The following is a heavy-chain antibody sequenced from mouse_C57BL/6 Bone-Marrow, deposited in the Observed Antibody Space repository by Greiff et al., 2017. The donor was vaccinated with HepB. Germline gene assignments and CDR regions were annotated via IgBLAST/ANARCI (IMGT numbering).Heavy chain of an antibody. CDR3: AIEITTVNDYAMDY. D-gene: IGHD1-1*01. CDR1: GYTFTSYW. Sequence: QVQLQQPGAELVKPGASVKVSCKASGYTFTSYWMHWVKQRPGQGLEWIGRIHPSDSDTNSNQKVKGKATLTVEKSTSTAYMQLSSMTSEDSAVYYCAIEITTVNDYAMDYWGQGTSVTVSS. CDR2: IHPSDSDT. J-gene: IGHJ4*01. V-gene: IGHV1-74*01.